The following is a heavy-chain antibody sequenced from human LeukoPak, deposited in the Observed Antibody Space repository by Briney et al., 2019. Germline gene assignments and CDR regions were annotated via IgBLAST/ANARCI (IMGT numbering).Heavy chain of an antibody. V-gene: IGHV1-69*10. CDR3: ARAVGYSSSWYYFDY. CDR2: IIPILGIA. J-gene: IGHJ4*02. Sequence: SVKVSCKASGGTFSSYAISWVRQAPGQGLEWMGGIIPILGIANYAQKFQGRVTITADKSTSTAYMELSSLRSEDTAVYYCARAVGYSSSWYYFDYWGQGTLVTVSS. D-gene: IGHD6-13*01. CDR1: GGTFSSYA.